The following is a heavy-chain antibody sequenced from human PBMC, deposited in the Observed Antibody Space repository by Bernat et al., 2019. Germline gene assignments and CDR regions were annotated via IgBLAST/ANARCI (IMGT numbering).Heavy chain of an antibody. CDR3: ARARYYDLIDY. CDR2: FNSDGSST. CDR1: GFTFSSYW. D-gene: IGHD3-3*01. Sequence: EVQLVESGGGLVQPGGSLRLSCAASGFTFSSYWMHLVRQAPGKGLVWVSRFNSDGSSTTYADSVKGRFTISRDNAKNTVYLQMTSLRAEDTAVYYCARARYYDLIDYWGQGTLVTVSS. V-gene: IGHV3-74*01. J-gene: IGHJ4*02.